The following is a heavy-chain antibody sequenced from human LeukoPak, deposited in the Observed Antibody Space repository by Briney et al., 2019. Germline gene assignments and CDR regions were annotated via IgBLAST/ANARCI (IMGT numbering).Heavy chain of an antibody. CDR3: AKDAYDILTGYYPLVY. Sequence: GGSLRLSCAASGFTFSSYATSWVRQAPGKGLEWVSAISGSGGSTYYADSVKGRFTISRDNSKNTLYLQMNSLRAEDTAVYYCAKDAYDILTGYYPLVYWGQGTLSPSPQ. D-gene: IGHD3-9*01. CDR2: ISGSGGST. V-gene: IGHV3-23*01. CDR1: GFTFSSYA. J-gene: IGHJ4*02.